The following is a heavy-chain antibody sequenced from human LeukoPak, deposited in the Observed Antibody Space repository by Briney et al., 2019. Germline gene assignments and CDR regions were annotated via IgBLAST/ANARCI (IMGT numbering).Heavy chain of an antibody. V-gene: IGHV4-30-2*01. J-gene: IGHJ3*02. CDR3: ARHGGPDDAFDI. Sequence: SETLSLTCTVSGGSISSGGYYWSWIRQPPGKGLEWIGYIYHSGSTYYNPSLKSRVTISVDRSKNQFSLKLSSVTAADTAVYYCARHGGPDDAFDIWGQGTMVTVSS. CDR1: GGSISSGGYY. CDR2: IYHSGST. D-gene: IGHD4-23*01.